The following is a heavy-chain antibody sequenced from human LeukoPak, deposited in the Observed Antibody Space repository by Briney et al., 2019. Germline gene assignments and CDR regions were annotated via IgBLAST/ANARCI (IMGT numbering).Heavy chain of an antibody. Sequence: TGGSLRLSCAASGFTFSSYWMHWVRQAPGTGLVWVSRINSDGSSTSYADSVKGRFTISRDNSKNTLYLQMNSLRAEDTAVYYCAKGLLSSTSCYGGCGYYYGMDVWGQGTTVTVSS. CDR2: INSDGSST. J-gene: IGHJ6*02. V-gene: IGHV3-74*01. D-gene: IGHD2-2*01. CDR3: AKGLLSSTSCYGGCGYYYGMDV. CDR1: GFTFSSYW.